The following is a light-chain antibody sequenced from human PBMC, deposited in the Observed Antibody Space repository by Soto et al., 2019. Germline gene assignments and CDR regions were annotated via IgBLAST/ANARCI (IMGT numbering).Light chain of an antibody. J-gene: IGLJ1*01. CDR3: GSWDSSLSAYV. Sequence: QSVLTQPPSVSAAPGQKVTISCSGSSSNIGGNSVSWYQQLPGTAPKLLIYDDNKRPSGIPDRFSGSKSGTSATLGITGFQTGDEADYYRGSWDSSLSAYVFGTGTKVPS. CDR2: DDN. V-gene: IGLV1-51*01. CDR1: SSNIGGNS.